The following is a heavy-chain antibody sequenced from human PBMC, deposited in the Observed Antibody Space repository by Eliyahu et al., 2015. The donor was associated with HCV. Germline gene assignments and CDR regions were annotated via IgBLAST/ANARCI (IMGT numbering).Heavy chain of an antibody. CDR1: GGSFSGXY. Sequence: QVQLQQWXAGXLKPXXTLSLTCAVXGGSFSGXYWSWIRQPPGKGLXWIGEINHSGSTNYNPSLKSXVTISVDTSKNQFSLKLSSVTAADTAVYYCARGPVHYYDSSGYYYTEYFQHWGQGTLVTVSS. V-gene: IGHV4-34*01. D-gene: IGHD3-22*01. J-gene: IGHJ1*01. CDR3: ARGPVHYYDSSGYYYTEYFQH. CDR2: INHSGST.